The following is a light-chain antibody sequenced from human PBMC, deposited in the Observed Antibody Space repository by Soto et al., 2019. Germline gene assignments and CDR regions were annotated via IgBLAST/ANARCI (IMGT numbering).Light chain of an antibody. J-gene: IGKJ1*01. Sequence: EIVMTQSPATLSVSPGERATLSCRASQSVSSNLAWYQQKPGQAPRLLIYGASTRATGIPARFSGSWSGTEFTLTISSLQSEDFAVYYCQQYNNWHLFGQGTKVEIK. CDR2: GAS. V-gene: IGKV3-15*01. CDR3: QQYNNWHL. CDR1: QSVSSN.